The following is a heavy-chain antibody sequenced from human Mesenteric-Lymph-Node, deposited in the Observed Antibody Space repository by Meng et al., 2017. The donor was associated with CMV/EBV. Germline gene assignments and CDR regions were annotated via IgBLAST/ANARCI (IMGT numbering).Heavy chain of an antibody. V-gene: IGHV4-4*02. Sequence: GSLRLSCAVSGGSISSSNWWSWVRQPPGKGLEWIGEINHSGSTNYNPSLKGRVTISVDTSKNQFSLNLSSVTAADTAVYYCARNPNYYYGMDVWGQGTTVTVSS. J-gene: IGHJ6*02. CDR3: ARNPNYYYGMDV. CDR1: GGSISSSNW. CDR2: INHSGST.